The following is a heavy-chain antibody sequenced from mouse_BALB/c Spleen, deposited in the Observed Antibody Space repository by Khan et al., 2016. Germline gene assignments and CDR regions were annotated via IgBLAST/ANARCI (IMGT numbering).Heavy chain of an antibody. CDR1: GYTFTDYS. CDR3: ARWHTATPFDY. CDR2: INTETGES. D-gene: IGHD1-2*01. V-gene: IGHV9-2-1*01. J-gene: IGHJ2*01. Sequence: QIQLVQSGLELKKPGETVKISCKASGYTFTDYSMHWVKQAPGKGLKWMGWINTETGESRYADDFKGRFAISLETSATTAYFHINNLKKDDPATDFCARWHTATPFDYWGQGTILAVSS.